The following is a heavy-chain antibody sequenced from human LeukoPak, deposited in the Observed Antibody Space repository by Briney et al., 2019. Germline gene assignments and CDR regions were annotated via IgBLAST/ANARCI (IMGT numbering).Heavy chain of an antibody. CDR3: AHRAYCSSTSCTNWFDP. Sequence: FGPTLVNPTQTLTLTCTFSGFSLSTSGVGVGWIRQPPGKALEWLALIYWDDDKRYSPSLKSRLTITKDTSKNQVVLTMTNMDPVDTATYYCAHRAYCSSTSCTNWFDPWGQGTLVTVSS. D-gene: IGHD2-2*01. CDR1: GFSLSTSGVG. V-gene: IGHV2-5*02. CDR2: IYWDDDK. J-gene: IGHJ5*02.